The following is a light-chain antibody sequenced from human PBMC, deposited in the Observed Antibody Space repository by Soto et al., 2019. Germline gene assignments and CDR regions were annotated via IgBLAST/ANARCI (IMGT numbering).Light chain of an antibody. CDR2: DAS. J-gene: IGKJ3*01. V-gene: IGKV3-11*01. CDR1: QTVGIS. CDR3: QQRTNWLFT. Sequence: LTQSPASLSLSPGETAILSCRASQTVGISLAWYQHKPGQPPRLLIYDASKRATGIPARFGGSGSGTDFTLTISSLEPEDFAVYYCQQRTNWLFTFGPGTKVDMK.